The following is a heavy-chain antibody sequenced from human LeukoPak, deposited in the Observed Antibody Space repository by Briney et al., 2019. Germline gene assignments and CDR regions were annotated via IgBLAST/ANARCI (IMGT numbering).Heavy chain of an antibody. Sequence: GESLRLSCAASGFTFSSYAMTWIRQAPGKGLEWVSALSDSGGGTYYADSVKGRFTISRDNSKNTLYLQLSSLRAEDTAVYYCAKRSDYSGDWNYFDYWGQGTPVTVSS. J-gene: IGHJ4*02. V-gene: IGHV3-23*01. CDR2: LSDSGGGT. D-gene: IGHD4-23*01. CDR3: AKRSDYSGDWNYFDY. CDR1: GFTFSSYA.